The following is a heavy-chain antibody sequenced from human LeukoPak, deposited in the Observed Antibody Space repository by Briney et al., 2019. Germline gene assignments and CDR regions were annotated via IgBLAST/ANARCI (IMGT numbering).Heavy chain of an antibody. CDR1: GITFDDYA. CDR2: ISGDGVVT. J-gene: IGHJ4*02. CDR3: AKECSGGSCWGDY. D-gene: IGHD2-15*01. Sequence: GRSLRLSCAASGITFDDYAIHWVRQAPGKGLEWISLISGDGVVTKYADSVRGRFTISRDNRKNSLYLQMNSLRSEDTALYYCAKECSGGSCWGDYWGQGTLVTVSS. V-gene: IGHV3-43*02.